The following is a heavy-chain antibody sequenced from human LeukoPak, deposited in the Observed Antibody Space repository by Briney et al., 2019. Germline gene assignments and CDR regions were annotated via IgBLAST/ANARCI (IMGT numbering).Heavy chain of an antibody. CDR1: GFTFSSYS. CDR2: ISSGSSAI. J-gene: IGHJ3*02. CDR3: ARDCSSTICPHDAFDI. Sequence: PGGSLRLSCAASGFTFSSYSMNWVRQAPGKGLEWVSSISSGSSAIYYADSVKGRITISRDNAKNSLYLQMNSLRAEDTAVYYCARDCSSTICPHDAFDIWGQGTMVTVSS. V-gene: IGHV3-21*01. D-gene: IGHD2-2*01.